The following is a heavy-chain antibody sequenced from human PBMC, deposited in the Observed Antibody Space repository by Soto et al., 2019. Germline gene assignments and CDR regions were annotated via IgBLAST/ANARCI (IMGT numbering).Heavy chain of an antibody. CDR2: IYYRGNT. CDR3: AREMVVVPAAILGLPVPRGNWFDP. J-gene: IGHJ5*02. CDR1: GGSISSGSSY. Sequence: SETLSLTCTVSGGSISSGSSYWGWIRQPPGKGLEWIGSIYYRGNTYYNPSLGGRVSISVDTSKNQFSLKLSSVTAADTAVYYCAREMVVVPAAILGLPVPRGNWFDPWGQGTLVTVSS. V-gene: IGHV4-39*07. D-gene: IGHD2-2*01.